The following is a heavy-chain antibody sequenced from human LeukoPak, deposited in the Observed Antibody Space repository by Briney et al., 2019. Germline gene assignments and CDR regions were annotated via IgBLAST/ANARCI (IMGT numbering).Heavy chain of an antibody. J-gene: IGHJ4*02. V-gene: IGHV3-53*01. D-gene: IGHD4-17*01. CDR2: IYSGGNT. CDR1: GLTVSRNY. CDR3: ARRAGEYSHPYDY. Sequence: PGGSLRLSCAASGLTVSRNYMSWVRQAPGKGLEWVSFIYSGGNTLYSDSVKGRFTISRDNSKNTLYLQMNSLRAEDTAVYYCARRAGEYSHPYDYWGQGTLVTVSS.